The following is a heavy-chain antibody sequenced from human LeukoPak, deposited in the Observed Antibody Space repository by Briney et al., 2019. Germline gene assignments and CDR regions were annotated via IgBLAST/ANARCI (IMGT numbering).Heavy chain of an antibody. D-gene: IGHD2-15*01. V-gene: IGHV4-39*01. CDR1: GGSISSSSYY. Sequence: SETLSLTCTVSGGSISSSSYYWGWIRQPPGKGLEWIGSIYYSGSTYYNPSLKSRVTISVDTCKNQFSLKLSSVTAADTAVYYCARFVVVVAAWVYWGQGTLVTVSS. CDR2: IYYSGST. CDR3: ARFVVVVAAWVY. J-gene: IGHJ4*02.